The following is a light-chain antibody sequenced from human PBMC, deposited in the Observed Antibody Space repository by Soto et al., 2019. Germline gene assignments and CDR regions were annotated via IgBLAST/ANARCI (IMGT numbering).Light chain of an antibody. CDR1: QNIGNN. CDR2: GAS. Sequence: VMTQSPATLSASPGERVILSCRASQNIGNNLAWYQQKPGQAPRLLMYGASSRASDTPARFSGSESATDFTLTISSLQSEDFAVYYCQQYNNWPPYTFGQGTKLEIK. V-gene: IGKV3-15*01. CDR3: QQYNNWPPYT. J-gene: IGKJ2*01.